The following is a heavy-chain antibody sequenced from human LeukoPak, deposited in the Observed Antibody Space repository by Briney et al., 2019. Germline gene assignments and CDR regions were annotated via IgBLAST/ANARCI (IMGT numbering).Heavy chain of an antibody. CDR3: ARDVVGADGDY. J-gene: IGHJ4*02. D-gene: IGHD1-26*01. CDR2: ISSSSSYI. Sequence: GGSLRLSCAASGFTFSSYSMNWVRQAPGKGLEWVSYISSSSSYIYYADSVKGRFTISRDNAKNSLYLQMNSLRAEDTAVYYCARDVVGADGDYWGQGTLVTVSS. CDR1: GFTFSSYS. V-gene: IGHV3-21*05.